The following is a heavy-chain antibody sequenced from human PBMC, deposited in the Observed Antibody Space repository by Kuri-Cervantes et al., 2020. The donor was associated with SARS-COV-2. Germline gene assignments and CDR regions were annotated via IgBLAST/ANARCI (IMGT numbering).Heavy chain of an antibody. CDR3: GRGEGVRGLMVLFQWRGAGPLDF. D-gene: IGHD3-10*01. CDR2: INPNSGGT. J-gene: IGHJ4*02. V-gene: IGHV1-2*04. Sequence: ASVKVSCKASGYTFTDYYMHWVRQAPGQGLEWMGWINPNSGGTKYAQKFQGWVAMTRDTSPSTAYMELSRLRSDDPAVYYCGRGEGVRGLMVLFQWRGAGPLDFWGQGTLVTVSS. CDR1: GYTFTDYY.